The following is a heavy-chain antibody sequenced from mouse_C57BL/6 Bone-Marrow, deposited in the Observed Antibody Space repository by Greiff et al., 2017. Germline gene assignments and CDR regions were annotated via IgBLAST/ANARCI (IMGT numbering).Heavy chain of an antibody. Sequence: QVQLQQPGAELVRPGSSVKLSCKASGYTFTSYWMHWVKQRPGQGLEWIGNIYPSDSETHYNQKFKDKATLTVDKSSSTSYMQLSSLTSEDSAVYYSARDYYGSSFPFAYWGQGTMVTVSA. D-gene: IGHD1-1*01. V-gene: IGHV1-61*01. CDR2: IYPSDSET. J-gene: IGHJ3*01. CDR3: ARDYYGSSFPFAY. CDR1: GYTFTSYW.